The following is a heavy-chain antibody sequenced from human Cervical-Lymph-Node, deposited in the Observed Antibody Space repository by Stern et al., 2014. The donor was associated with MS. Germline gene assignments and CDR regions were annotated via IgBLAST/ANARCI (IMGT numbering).Heavy chain of an antibody. J-gene: IGHJ6*02. CDR1: GFTFSNYT. CDR3: ARDHKKLEVTTGYYYYGMDV. D-gene: IGHD4-11*01. V-gene: IGHV3-21*01. CDR2: ISSSSTYI. Sequence: EVHLVESGGGLVKPGGSLRLSCAASGFTFSNYTMNWVRQAPGKGLEWVSSISSSSTYIYYADSLKGRFTISRDNAKNSLYLQMNSLRAEDTAVYYCARDHKKLEVTTGYYYYGMDVWGQGTTVTVSS.